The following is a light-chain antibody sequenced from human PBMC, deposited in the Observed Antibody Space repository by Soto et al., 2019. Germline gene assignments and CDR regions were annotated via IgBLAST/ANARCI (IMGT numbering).Light chain of an antibody. V-gene: IGLV2-23*01. CDR3: CSYAGSRIYG. CDR2: EGS. CDR1: SSDVGTYNL. Sequence: QSALTQPASVSGSPGQSITSSCTGTSSDVGTYNLVSWYQQHPGKAPKLMIYEGSKRPSGVSHRFSGSKSGNTASLTISGLQAEDEADYYCCSYAGSRIYGFGTGTKVTVL. J-gene: IGLJ1*01.